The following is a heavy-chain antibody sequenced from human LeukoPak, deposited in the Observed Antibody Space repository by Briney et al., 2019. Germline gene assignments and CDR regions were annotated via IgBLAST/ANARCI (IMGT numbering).Heavy chain of an antibody. CDR2: IYYSGST. J-gene: IGHJ4*02. CDR1: GGSMSPHH. V-gene: IGHV4-59*08. Sequence: SETLSLTCTVSGGSMSPHHWGWIRQPPGKGLEWTGYIYYSGSTNYNPSLKSRVTISVDTSKNQFSLKLSSVTAADAAIYYCARAVSGRFDYWGQGTLVTVSS. D-gene: IGHD6-19*01. CDR3: ARAVSGRFDY.